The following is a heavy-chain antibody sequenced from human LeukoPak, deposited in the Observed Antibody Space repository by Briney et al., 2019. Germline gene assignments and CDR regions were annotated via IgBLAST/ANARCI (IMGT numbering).Heavy chain of an antibody. Sequence: SETLSLTCTVSGGSISSSSYYWGWIRQPPGKGLEWIGSIYYSGSTYYNPSLKSRVTISVDTSKNQFSLKLSSVTAADTAVYYCARGVNSGTFDYWGQGTLVTVSS. CDR1: GGSISSSSYY. V-gene: IGHV4-39*07. CDR3: ARGVNSGTFDY. CDR2: IYYSGST. J-gene: IGHJ4*02. D-gene: IGHD1-26*01.